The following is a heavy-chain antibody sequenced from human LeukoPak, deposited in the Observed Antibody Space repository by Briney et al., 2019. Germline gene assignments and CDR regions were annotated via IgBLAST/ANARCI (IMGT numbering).Heavy chain of an antibody. CDR2: INQDGGEK. D-gene: IGHD6-13*01. CDR3: ARATAAAGSY. CDR1: GFTFNTYW. J-gene: IGHJ4*02. Sequence: PGGSLRFSCAASGFTFNTYWMHWVRQAPGEGLEWVANINQDGGEKYYVHSVKGRFTISRDNAKNLLYLQMSSLRVEDTAVYYCARATAAAGSYWGQGTLVTVSS. V-gene: IGHV3-7*04.